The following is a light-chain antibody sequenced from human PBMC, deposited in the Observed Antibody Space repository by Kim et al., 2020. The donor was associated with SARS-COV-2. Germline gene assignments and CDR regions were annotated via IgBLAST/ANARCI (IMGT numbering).Light chain of an antibody. Sequence: DIQMTQSPSSLSASVGDRVIITCQASQDISNYLIWYQQKPGKAPKLLIYDASNLETGVPSNFSGSGSGTDFTFTISSLQPEDIATYYCQQYDNLLTFGQGTRLEIK. CDR3: QQYDNLLT. V-gene: IGKV1-33*01. J-gene: IGKJ5*01. CDR1: QDISNY. CDR2: DAS.